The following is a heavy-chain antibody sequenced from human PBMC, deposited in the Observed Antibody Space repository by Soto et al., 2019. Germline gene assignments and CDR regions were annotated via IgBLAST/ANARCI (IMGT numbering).Heavy chain of an antibody. Sequence: PSETLSLTCTVSGGSISSYYWSWIRQPPGKGLEWIGYIYYSGSTNYNPSLKSRVTISVDTSKNQFSLKLSSVTAADTAVYYCARGPPNQHRPSGRAERPYYFDYWGQGTLVTVSS. V-gene: IGHV4-59*12. J-gene: IGHJ4*02. CDR3: ARGPPNQHRPSGRAERPYYFDY. CDR1: GGSISSYY. D-gene: IGHD1-1*01. CDR2: IYYSGST.